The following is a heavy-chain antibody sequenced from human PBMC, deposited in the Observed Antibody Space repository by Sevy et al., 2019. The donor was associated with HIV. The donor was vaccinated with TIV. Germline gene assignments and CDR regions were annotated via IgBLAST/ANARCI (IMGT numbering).Heavy chain of an antibody. CDR1: GFTFTTSG. J-gene: IGHJ6*02. CDR2: ISYHGGDK. D-gene: IGHD3-9*01. V-gene: IGHV3-30*18. Sequence: GGSLRLSCVVSGFTFTTSGMHWVRQAPGKGLEWVAVISYHGGDKFYADSVKGRFTISRDNSDNILYLHMNSLRSEDTAVYYCAKDFTGYNGMDVWGQGTMVTVSS. CDR3: AKDFTGYNGMDV.